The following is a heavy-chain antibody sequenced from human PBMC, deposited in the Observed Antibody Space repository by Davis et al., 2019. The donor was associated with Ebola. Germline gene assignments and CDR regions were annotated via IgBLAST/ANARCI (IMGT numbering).Heavy chain of an antibody. CDR1: GGSVSSGSYY. CDR2: IYYSGST. J-gene: IGHJ6*02. CDR3: ARDKSIAATNYYYGMDV. V-gene: IGHV4-61*01. Sequence: PSETLSLTCTVSGGSVSSGSYYWSWIRQPPGKGLEWIGYIYYSGSTNYNPSLKRRVTISVDTSKNQFSLKLSSVTAADTAVYYCARDKSIAATNYYYGMDVWGQGTTVTVSS. D-gene: IGHD6-6*01.